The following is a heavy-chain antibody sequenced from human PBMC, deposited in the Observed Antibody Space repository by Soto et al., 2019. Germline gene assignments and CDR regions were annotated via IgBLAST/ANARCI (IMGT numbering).Heavy chain of an antibody. D-gene: IGHD2-2*01. CDR1: GYTFTGYY. CDR3: ARGVIVVVPAAKEPGGAFDI. V-gene: IGHV1-2*04. J-gene: IGHJ3*02. CDR2: INPNSGGT. Sequence: ASVKVSCKASGYTFTGYYMHWVRRAPGQGLEWMGWINPNSGGTNYAQKFQGWVTMTRDTSISTAYMELSRLRSDDTAVYYCARGVIVVVPAAKEPGGAFDIWGQGTMVTVSS.